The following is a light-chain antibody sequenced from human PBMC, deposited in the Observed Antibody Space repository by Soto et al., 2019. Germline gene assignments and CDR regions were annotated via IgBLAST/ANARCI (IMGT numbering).Light chain of an antibody. CDR1: QSVDTN. V-gene: IGKV3-15*01. J-gene: IGKJ1*01. CDR3: QQYNNWPQT. CDR2: GAS. Sequence: EAVLTQSPATLSVSPGERVTLSCRASQSVDTNLAWYQQRPGQAPRLLIYGASKRAIGLPARFSGSGSGTEFTLTIPSLQSEDFAVYYCQQYNNWPQTFGQGTRWIS.